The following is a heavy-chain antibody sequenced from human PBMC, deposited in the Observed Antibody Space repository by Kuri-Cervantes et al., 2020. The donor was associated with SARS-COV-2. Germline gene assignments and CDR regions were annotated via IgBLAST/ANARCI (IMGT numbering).Heavy chain of an antibody. J-gene: IGHJ6*02. CDR2: MNPNSGNT. Sequence: ASVKVSCKASGYTFTSYYINWVRQATGQGLEWMGWMNPNSGNTGYAQKFQGRVTMTRNTSINTAYMELSSLISEDTAVYYCARGSGITIFGVLIGYYYYGMDVWGQGTTVTVSS. CDR1: GYTFTSYY. CDR3: ARGSGITIFGVLIGYYYYGMDV. D-gene: IGHD3-3*01. V-gene: IGHV1-8*01.